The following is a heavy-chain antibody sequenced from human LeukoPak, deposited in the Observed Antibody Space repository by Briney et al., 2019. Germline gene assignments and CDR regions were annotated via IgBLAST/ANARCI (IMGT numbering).Heavy chain of an antibody. CDR3: ARQVLVVGGRYGMDV. CDR1: VYSFNICG. V-gene: IGHV1-18*01. Sequence: GASVKVSFKSSVYSFNICGISWVRQAPGQGLEWMGWISPYRGDTEYSQTIQGRVSMTTDTSTSQAYMELRSLRSDDTAVYYCARQVLVVGGRYGMDVWGQGTTVTVSS. CDR2: ISPYRGDT. D-gene: IGHD2-15*01. J-gene: IGHJ6*02.